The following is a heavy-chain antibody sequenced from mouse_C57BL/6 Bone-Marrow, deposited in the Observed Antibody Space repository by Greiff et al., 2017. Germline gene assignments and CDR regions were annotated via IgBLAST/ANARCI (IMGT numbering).Heavy chain of an antibody. D-gene: IGHD2-2*01. CDR2: IYPRSGNT. CDR1: GYTFTSYG. Sequence: QVQLQQSGAELARPGASVKLSCKASGYTFTSYGISWVKQRTGQGLEWIGEIYPRSGNTYYNEKFKGKATLTADKSSSTAYMELRSLTSEDSAVYFCARWFLDVWAQGPRSPSPQ. CDR3: ARWFLDV. J-gene: IGHJ1*03. V-gene: IGHV1-81*01.